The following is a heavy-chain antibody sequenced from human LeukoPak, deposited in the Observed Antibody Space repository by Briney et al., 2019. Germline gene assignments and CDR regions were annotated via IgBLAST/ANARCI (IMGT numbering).Heavy chain of an antibody. V-gene: IGHV4-59*08. Sequence: PSETLSLTCTVSGGSISSYYWSWIRQPPGKGLEWIGYIYYSGSTNYNPSLKSRVTISVDTSKNQFSLKLSSVTAADTVVYYCARLSGSSEVDYWGQGTLVTVSS. J-gene: IGHJ4*02. CDR2: IYYSGST. CDR3: ARLSGSSEVDY. CDR1: GGSISSYY. D-gene: IGHD3-10*01.